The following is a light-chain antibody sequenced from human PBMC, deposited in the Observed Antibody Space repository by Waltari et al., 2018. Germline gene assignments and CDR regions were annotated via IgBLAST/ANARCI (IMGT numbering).Light chain of an antibody. V-gene: IGKV3-11*01. CDR1: QSVGSY. CDR2: DTS. Sequence: EVVLTQSPATLSLSPGERATLSCKASQSVGSYLAWNQQRPGQAPRLLIYDTSNMATGIPARFSGSGSGTDFTLTISSLEPEDFAVYYCQQRLNWPLSFGGGTKVEIK. J-gene: IGKJ4*01. CDR3: QQRLNWPLS.